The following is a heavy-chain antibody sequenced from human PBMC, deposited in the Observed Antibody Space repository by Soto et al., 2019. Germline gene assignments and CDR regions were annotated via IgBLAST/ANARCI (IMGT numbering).Heavy chain of an antibody. J-gene: IGHJ6*02. CDR2: ISYDGSNK. CDR1: GFTFSSYA. CDR3: ARETYYDFWSGPYYGMDV. D-gene: IGHD3-3*01. V-gene: IGHV3-30-3*01. Sequence: QVQLVESGGGVVLPGRSLRLSCAASGFTFSSYAMHWVRQAPGKGLEWVAVISYDGSNKYYADSVKGRFTISRDNSKNTLYLQMNSLRAEDTAVYYCARETYYDFWSGPYYGMDVWGQGTTVTVSS.